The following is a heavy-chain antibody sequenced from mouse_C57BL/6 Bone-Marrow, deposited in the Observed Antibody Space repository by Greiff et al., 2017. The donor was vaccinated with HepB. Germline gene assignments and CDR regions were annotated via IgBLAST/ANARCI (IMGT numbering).Heavy chain of an antibody. Sequence: VQLQQSGAELARPGASVKLSCKASGYTFTSYGISWVKQRPGQGLEWIGVIDPSDSYTNYNQKFKGKATLTVDTSSSTAYMQLSGLTSEDSAVYYCARTLYDYDGDYWGQGTTLTVSS. J-gene: IGHJ2*01. CDR2: IDPSDSYT. V-gene: IGHV1-59*01. CDR3: ARTLYDYDGDY. D-gene: IGHD2-4*01. CDR1: GYTFTSYG.